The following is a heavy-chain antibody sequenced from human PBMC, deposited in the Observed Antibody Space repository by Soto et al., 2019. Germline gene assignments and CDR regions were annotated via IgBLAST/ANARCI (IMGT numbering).Heavy chain of an antibody. CDR1: GGSISSSSYY. Sequence: SETLSLTCTVSGGSISSSSYYWGWIRQPPGKGLEWIGSIYYSGSTYYNPSLKSRVTISVDTSKNQFPLKLSSVTAADTAVYYCARPDNWNSFYYYGMDVWGQGTTVTVSS. J-gene: IGHJ6*02. CDR2: IYYSGST. V-gene: IGHV4-39*01. CDR3: ARPDNWNSFYYYGMDV. D-gene: IGHD1-7*01.